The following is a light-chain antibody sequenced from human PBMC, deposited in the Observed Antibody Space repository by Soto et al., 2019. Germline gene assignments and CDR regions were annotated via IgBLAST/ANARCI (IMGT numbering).Light chain of an antibody. V-gene: IGLV1-51*01. Sequence: QSVLTQPPSVSAGPGQKVTISCSGSSSNIENNYVSWYQQLPGTAPKLLIYDNDKRPSGIPDRFSGSKSGTSATLGITGLQTGDEADYYCGTWDSSLSAGVFGGGTKLTVL. CDR1: SSNIENNY. J-gene: IGLJ3*02. CDR2: DND. CDR3: GTWDSSLSAGV.